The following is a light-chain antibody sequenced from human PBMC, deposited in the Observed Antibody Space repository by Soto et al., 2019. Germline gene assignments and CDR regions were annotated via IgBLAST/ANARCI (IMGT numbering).Light chain of an antibody. J-gene: IGKJ1*01. V-gene: IGKV4-1*01. CDR1: QNLLYSSNNKNF. CDR3: QQYYGTPPWT. CDR2: WAS. Sequence: DIVMTQSPDSLAVSLGERATINCKSSQNLLYSSNNKNFLAWYQQKPGQPPKLLFYWASIRESGVPDRFSGSGSGTDFTLTISSLQAEDVAVYYCQQYYGTPPWTFGQGTKVEIK.